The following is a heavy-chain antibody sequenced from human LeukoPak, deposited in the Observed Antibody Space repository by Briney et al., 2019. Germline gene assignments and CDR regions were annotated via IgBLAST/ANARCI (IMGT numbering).Heavy chain of an antibody. J-gene: IGHJ2*01. V-gene: IGHV4-34*01. CDR2: IKHSGST. Sequence: KPSETLSLTCAVYGGSLSGYYWSWIRPPPGKGLEWIGEIKHSGSTSYNPSLKSRVTISINTSKNHFSLKLSSVTAADTAVFYCARRVWFGESSHWSFDLWGRGTLVTVSS. CDR3: ARRVWFGESSHWSFDL. D-gene: IGHD3-10*01. CDR1: GGSLSGYY.